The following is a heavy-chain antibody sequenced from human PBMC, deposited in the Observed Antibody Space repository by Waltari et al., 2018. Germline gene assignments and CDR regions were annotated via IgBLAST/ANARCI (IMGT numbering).Heavy chain of an antibody. D-gene: IGHD5-12*01. CDR1: GFTFSDFS. J-gene: IGHJ3*02. V-gene: IGHV3-48*04. CDR3: ARGYRKAFDI. Sequence: EVQLVESGGGLVQPGGSLRLSCAASGFTFSDFSMNWVRQAPGKGLEWVSYSYSTGSTIYDADAVKGRFTISRDNDQNSLYLQMNSLRADDTAVYYCARGYRKAFDIWGQGTMVTVSS. CDR2: SYSTGSTI.